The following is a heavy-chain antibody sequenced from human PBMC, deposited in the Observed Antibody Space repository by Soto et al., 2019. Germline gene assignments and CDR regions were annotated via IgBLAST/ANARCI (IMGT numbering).Heavy chain of an antibody. V-gene: IGHV5-51*01. Sequence: EVQLVQSGAEVRKPGESLKISCSGAGYRFTNYWIAWVRQMPGKGLEWMGIVYPGESETRYSPSFQGQVTISADKSIRTPHLHLSSLKASDTAMYYCARHSVPGDYIARYAFDAWGQGTMVTVSS. CDR1: GYRFTNYW. CDR3: ARHSVPGDYIARYAFDA. D-gene: IGHD4-17*01. J-gene: IGHJ3*01. CDR2: VYPGESET.